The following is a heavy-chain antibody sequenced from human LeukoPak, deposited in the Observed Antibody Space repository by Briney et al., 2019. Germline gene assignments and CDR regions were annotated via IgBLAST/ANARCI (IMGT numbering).Heavy chain of an antibody. Sequence: GGSLRLSCAASGFTFSSYWMHWVRQAPGKGRVWVSHINSDGSSTSYADSVKGRFTISRDNSKNTLYLQMNSLRAEDTAVYYCAKSWDQLPYYFDYWGQGTLVTVSS. D-gene: IGHD2-2*01. CDR2: INSDGSST. CDR1: GFTFSSYW. J-gene: IGHJ4*02. CDR3: AKSWDQLPYYFDY. V-gene: IGHV3-74*01.